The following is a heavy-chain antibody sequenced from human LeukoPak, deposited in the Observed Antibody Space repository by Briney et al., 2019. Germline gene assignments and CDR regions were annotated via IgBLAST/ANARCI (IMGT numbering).Heavy chain of an antibody. D-gene: IGHD3-22*01. CDR2: IIPIFGTA. CDR1: GGTFSSYA. V-gene: IGHV1-69*01. CDR3: ASHYYDSSGYYYGFDY. J-gene: IGHJ4*02. Sequence: SVKVSCKASGGTFSSYAISWVRQAPGQGLEWMGGIIPIFGTANYAQKFQGRVTITADESTSTAYMELSSLRSEDTAVYYCASHYYDSSGYYYGFDYWGQGALVTVSS.